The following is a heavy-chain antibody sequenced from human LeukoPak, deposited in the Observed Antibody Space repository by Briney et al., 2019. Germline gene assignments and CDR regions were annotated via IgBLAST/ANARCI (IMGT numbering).Heavy chain of an antibody. D-gene: IGHD5-12*01. CDR2: MNPNSGNT. CDR3: ARSGYDFDYYYYYGMDV. V-gene: IGHV1-8*01. J-gene: IGHJ6*04. CDR1: GYTFTSYD. Sequence: APVKVSCKASGYTFTSYDINWVRQATGQGLEWMGWMNPNSGNTGYAQKFQGRVTMTRNTSISTAYMELSSLRSEDTAVYYCARSGYDFDYYYYYGMDVWGKGTTVTVSS.